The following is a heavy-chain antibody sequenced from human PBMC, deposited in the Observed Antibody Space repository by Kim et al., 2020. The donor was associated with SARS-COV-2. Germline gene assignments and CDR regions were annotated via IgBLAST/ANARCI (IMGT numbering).Heavy chain of an antibody. D-gene: IGHD3-3*01. CDR1: GGSISYYY. V-gene: IGHV4-59*08. CDR3: ARHISRARYAGPEWPD. CDR2: INYLGS. J-gene: IGHJ4*02. Sequence: SETLSLTCTVSGGSISYYYWSWVRQPPGKGLEWIGYINYLGSNYNSSLASRVTMTLDTSKDQFSLRLSSVTAADTAVYYCARHISRARYAGPEWPDWVQGTLVTVSS.